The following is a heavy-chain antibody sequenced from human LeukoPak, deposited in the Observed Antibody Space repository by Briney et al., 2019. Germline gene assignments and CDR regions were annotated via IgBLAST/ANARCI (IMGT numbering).Heavy chain of an antibody. V-gene: IGHV4-34*01. CDR1: GGSFSGYY. D-gene: IGHD1-26*01. J-gene: IGHJ4*02. CDR2: INHSGST. CDR3: ASRGSYLAIFDY. Sequence: TSETLSLTCAVYGGSFSGYYWSWIRQPPGKGLEWIGEINHSGSTNYNPSLKSRVTISVDTSKNQFSLKLSSVTAADTAVYYCASRGSYLAIFDYRGQGTLVTVSS.